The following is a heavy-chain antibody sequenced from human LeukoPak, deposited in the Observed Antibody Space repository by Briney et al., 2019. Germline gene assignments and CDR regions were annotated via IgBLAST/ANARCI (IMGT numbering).Heavy chain of an antibody. D-gene: IGHD2-15*01. Sequence: PGGSLRVSCAASGFTFSSYSMNRVRQAPGKGLEWVSSISSSSSYIYYADSVKGRFTISRDNAKNSLYLQMNSLRAEDAAVYYCARDSCSGGSCYWKFDPWGQGTLVTVSS. J-gene: IGHJ5*02. CDR2: ISSSSSYI. V-gene: IGHV3-21*01. CDR3: ARDSCSGGSCYWKFDP. CDR1: GFTFSSYS.